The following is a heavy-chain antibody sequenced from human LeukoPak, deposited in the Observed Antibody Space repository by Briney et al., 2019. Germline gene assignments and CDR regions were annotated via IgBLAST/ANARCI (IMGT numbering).Heavy chain of an antibody. J-gene: IGHJ4*02. CDR3: ARGRGTPDY. CDR1: GFTLSESW. V-gene: IGHV3-7*01. D-gene: IGHD3-10*01. Sequence: GGSLRPSCAGSGFTLSESWMTWVRQAPGKGLEFVANINEDGRETYYVDSVKGRFTISRFNAANSLFLQMDGLRAEDTAVYYCARGRGTPDYWGPGTLVSVSS. CDR2: INEDGRET.